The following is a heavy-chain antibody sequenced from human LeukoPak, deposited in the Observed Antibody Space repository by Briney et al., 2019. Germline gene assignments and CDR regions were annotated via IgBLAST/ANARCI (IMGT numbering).Heavy chain of an antibody. Sequence: GGSLRLSCVASGFTFSRHGMNWVRQAPGKGLEWVSSTNSDGSSRGYTDSVKGRFTDSRDNAKNTPYLQMNSLRGEDTAVYYCARARWYSCDYWGQGTLVTVSS. V-gene: IGHV3-74*01. CDR2: TNSDGSSR. D-gene: IGHD5-24*01. CDR3: ARARWYSCDY. CDR1: GFTFSRHG. J-gene: IGHJ4*02.